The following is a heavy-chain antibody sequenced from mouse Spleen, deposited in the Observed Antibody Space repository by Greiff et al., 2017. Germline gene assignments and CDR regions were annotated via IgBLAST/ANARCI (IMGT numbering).Heavy chain of an antibody. D-gene: IGHD2-2*01. CDR1: GYTFTSYW. Sequence: QVQLQQPGAELVKPGASVKLSCKASGYTFTSYWMQWVKQRPGQGLEWIGEIDPSDSYTNYNQKFKGKATLTVDTSSSTAYMQLSSLTSEDSAVYYCARIGYGGFAYWGQGTLVTVSA. CDR3: ARIGYGGFAY. J-gene: IGHJ3*01. CDR2: IDPSDSYT. V-gene: IGHV1-50*01.